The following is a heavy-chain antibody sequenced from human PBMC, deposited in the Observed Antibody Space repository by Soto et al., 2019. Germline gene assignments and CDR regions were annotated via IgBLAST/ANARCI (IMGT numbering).Heavy chain of an antibody. V-gene: IGHV1-18*01. CDR2: LSAYNGNT. D-gene: IGHD3-16*01. CDR1: GYTFTSYG. J-gene: IGHJ3*02. Sequence: GASVKVSCKASGYTFTSYGISWVRQAPGQGLEWMGWLSAYNGNTNYAQKLQGRVTMTTDTSTSTAYMELRSLRSDDTAVYYCATSIMGNGAFDIWGQGTMVTVSS. CDR3: ATSIMGNGAFDI.